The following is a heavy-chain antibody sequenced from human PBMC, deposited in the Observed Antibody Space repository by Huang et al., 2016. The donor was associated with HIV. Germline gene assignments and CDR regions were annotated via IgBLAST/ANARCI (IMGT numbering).Heavy chain of an antibody. D-gene: IGHD2-8*01. CDR1: GDTLTELP. Sequence: QVQLLQSGAEVKKPGASVKVSCKVSGDTLTELPMHWIRQGPGKGIALLGGFDPNNGGTSHAQKFQGRVTMTEDTATDTAYMELSSLRSEDTAVYYCATDFCANGVCYSGLSASWGQGTLVIVSS. J-gene: IGHJ5*02. V-gene: IGHV1-24*01. CDR3: ATDFCANGVCYSGLSAS. CDR2: FDPNNGGT.